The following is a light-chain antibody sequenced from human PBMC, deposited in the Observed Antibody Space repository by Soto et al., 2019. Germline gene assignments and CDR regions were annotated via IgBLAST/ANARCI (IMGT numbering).Light chain of an antibody. Sequence: DIQMTQSPSSLSASVGDRVTITCRASQSISSLLDWYQQKPGKAPKLLIYAASTLQSGVPSRFSGSGSGTDFTLTISSLQPEDFATYYCQPANSFPLTFGGGTKV. V-gene: IGKV1-12*01. CDR2: AAS. J-gene: IGKJ4*01. CDR3: QPANSFPLT. CDR1: QSISSL.